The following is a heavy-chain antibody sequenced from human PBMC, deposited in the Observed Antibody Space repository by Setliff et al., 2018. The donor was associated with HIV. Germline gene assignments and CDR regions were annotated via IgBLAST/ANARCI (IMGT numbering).Heavy chain of an antibody. V-gene: IGHV3-48*01. CDR3: ATSIHTRGAIDF. Sequence: GGSLRLSCTASGCTFNIYSMNWVRQAPGKGLEWVSYISRSSGTIYYAESVKGRFTISRDNAKNSLYLQMNSLRAEDTALYYCATSIHTRGAIDFWGQGTLVTVSS. D-gene: IGHD1-26*01. CDR1: GCTFNIYS. J-gene: IGHJ4*02. CDR2: ISRSSGTI.